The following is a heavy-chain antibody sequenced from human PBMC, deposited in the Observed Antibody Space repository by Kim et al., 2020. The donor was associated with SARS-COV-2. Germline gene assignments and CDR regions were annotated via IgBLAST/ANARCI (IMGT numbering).Heavy chain of an antibody. Sequence: SETLSLTCAVYGGSFSGYYWSWIRQPPAKGLEWIGEINHSGSTNYNPSLKSRVTISVDTSKNQFSLKLSSVTAADTAVYYCARRVVYYYYYMDVWGKGTTVTVSS. CDR2: INHSGST. J-gene: IGHJ6*03. CDR3: ARRVVYYYYYMDV. CDR1: GGSFSGYY. V-gene: IGHV4-34*01.